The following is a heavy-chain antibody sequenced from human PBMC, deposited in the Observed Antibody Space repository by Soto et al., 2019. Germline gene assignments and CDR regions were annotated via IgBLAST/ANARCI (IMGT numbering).Heavy chain of an antibody. CDR3: ARAVAGAFDI. D-gene: IGHD6-19*01. CDR2: IYYSGST. J-gene: IGHJ3*02. Sequence: SETLSLTCTVSGGSISSGDYYWSWIRQPPGKGLEWIGYIYYSGSTYYNPSLKSRVTISVDTSKNQFSLKLSSVTAADTAVYYCARAVAGAFDIWGQGTMFTVSS. V-gene: IGHV4-30-4*01. CDR1: GGSISSGDYY.